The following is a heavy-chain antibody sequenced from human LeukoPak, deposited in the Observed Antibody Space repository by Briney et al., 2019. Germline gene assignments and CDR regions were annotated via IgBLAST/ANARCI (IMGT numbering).Heavy chain of an antibody. V-gene: IGHV3-48*03. Sequence: GGSLRLSCAASGFTFSSYEMNWVGQAPGKGLEGVSYISSSGSTIYYADSVKGRFTISRDNAKNSLYLQMNSLRAEDTAVYYCARGVEGAYYYYMDVWGKGTTVTVSS. CDR2: ISSSGSTI. CDR1: GFTFSSYE. J-gene: IGHJ6*03. CDR3: ARGVEGAYYYYMDV.